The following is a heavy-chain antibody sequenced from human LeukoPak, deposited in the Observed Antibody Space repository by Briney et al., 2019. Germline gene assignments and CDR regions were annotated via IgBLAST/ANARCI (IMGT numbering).Heavy chain of an antibody. D-gene: IGHD3-22*01. CDR3: AREGVTMIPPHGY. J-gene: IGHJ4*02. Sequence: GGSLSLSCAASGFNFSSYGMSWVRQAPGKGLEWVANIKQDGSEKYYVDSVKGRFTISRDNAKNSLYLQMNSLRAEDTAVYYCAREGVTMIPPHGYWGQGTLVTVSS. CDR1: GFNFSSYG. V-gene: IGHV3-7*01. CDR2: IKQDGSEK.